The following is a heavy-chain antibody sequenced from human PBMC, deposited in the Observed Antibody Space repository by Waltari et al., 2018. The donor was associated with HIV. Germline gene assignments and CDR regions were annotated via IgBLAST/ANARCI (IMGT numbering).Heavy chain of an antibody. CDR2: VYPSGST. CDR1: GCSISSGYYY. V-gene: IGHV4-61*02. Sequence: QVQLRASGPGLVKPSQTLSPTCTVSGCSISSGYYYWSWLRPPAGKGREWIGRVYPSGSTNYTPSLKSRVTISVDTSNNQFSLKLSSVTAADTAVYYCARALDYYESGSFPWWFFDLWGRGTLVTVTS. D-gene: IGHD3-10*01. CDR3: ARALDYYESGSFPWWFFDL. J-gene: IGHJ2*01.